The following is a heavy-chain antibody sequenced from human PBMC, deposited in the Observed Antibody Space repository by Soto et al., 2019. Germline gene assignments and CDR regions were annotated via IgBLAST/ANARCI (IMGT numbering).Heavy chain of an antibody. J-gene: IGHJ4*02. CDR1: GFTFSDYY. D-gene: IGHD5-18*01. Sequence: PGGSLRLSCAASGFTFSDYYMSWIRQAPGEGLELVSFISSSSGYTTYADSVMGRFTISRDNAKNSLYLQMNGLRAEDTAVYYCARDRYGYNYGSSHPPDYWGQGTLVTVSS. CDR2: ISSSSGYT. CDR3: ARDRYGYNYGSSHPPDY. V-gene: IGHV3-11*06.